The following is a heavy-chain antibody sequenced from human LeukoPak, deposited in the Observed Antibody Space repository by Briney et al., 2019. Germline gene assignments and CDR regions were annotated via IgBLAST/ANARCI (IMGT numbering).Heavy chain of an antibody. D-gene: IGHD4-17*01. CDR1: GGSISSYY. Sequence: SETLSLTCTVSGGSISSYYWSWIRQPPGKGLEWIGEINHSGSTNYNPSLKSRVTISVDTSKNQFSLKLSSVTAADTAVYYCARGWDGDYRGTYYYYYMDVWGKGTTVTVSS. J-gene: IGHJ6*03. CDR3: ARGWDGDYRGTYYYYYMDV. CDR2: INHSGST. V-gene: IGHV4-34*01.